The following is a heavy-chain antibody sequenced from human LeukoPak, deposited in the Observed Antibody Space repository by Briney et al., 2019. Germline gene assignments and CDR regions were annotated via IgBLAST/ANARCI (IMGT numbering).Heavy chain of an antibody. CDR2: IRSKAYGGTT. Sequence: PVRCLRLSCTASGFTFGDYAMSWVRQAPGKGLEWVGFIRSKAYGGTTEYAASVKGRFTISRDDSKSIAYLQMNSLKTEDTAVCYCTRSYVDTAMVFDYWGQGTLVTVSS. J-gene: IGHJ4*02. D-gene: IGHD5-18*01. CDR1: GFTFGDYA. CDR3: TRSYVDTAMVFDY. V-gene: IGHV3-49*04.